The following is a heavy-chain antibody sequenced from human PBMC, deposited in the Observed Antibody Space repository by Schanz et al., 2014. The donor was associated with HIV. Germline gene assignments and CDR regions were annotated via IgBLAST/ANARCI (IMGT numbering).Heavy chain of an antibody. CDR2: ISYDGSRK. CDR3: AKDRNHYDSRYRGKGNYYYYYGMDV. Sequence: QVQLVESGGGVVQPGRSLRVSCAASGFTFNSYGMHWVRQAPGKGLEWVAVISYDGSRKHFADYVKGRFTISRDNSKNTLYLQMKSLRPEDTAVYYCAKDRNHYDSRYRGKGNYYYYYGMDVWGQGTTVTVS. D-gene: IGHD3-22*01. J-gene: IGHJ6*02. V-gene: IGHV3-30*18. CDR1: GFTFNSYG.